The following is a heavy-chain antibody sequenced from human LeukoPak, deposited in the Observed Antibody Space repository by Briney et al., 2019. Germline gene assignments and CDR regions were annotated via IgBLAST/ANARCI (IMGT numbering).Heavy chain of an antibody. J-gene: IGHJ6*02. CDR1: GDTVSSNTAA. CDR2: TYYRSKWNN. CDR3: TRQRSTSTDYYGMDV. Sequence: SQTLSLTCAISGDTVSSNTAAWNWIRQSPSRGLEWLGRTYYRSKWNNDYAVSVQNRITINPDTSKNQFSLQLKSATPEDTAVYYCTRQRSTSTDYYGMDVWGQGTTVAVSS. V-gene: IGHV6-1*01. D-gene: IGHD6-6*01.